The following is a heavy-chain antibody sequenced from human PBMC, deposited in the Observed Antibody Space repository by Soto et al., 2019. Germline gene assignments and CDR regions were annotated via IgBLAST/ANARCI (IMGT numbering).Heavy chain of an antibody. CDR3: ARLTGYSSGWFDF. CDR2: ISTFNGNT. D-gene: IGHD6-19*01. Sequence: QVHLVQSGAEVKKPGASVKVACKASGYTFTNHGITWVRQAPGQGLEWMGCISTFNGNTNYAQKFQGRVTMTTDTSTTPAYMALRSLGSDDTVVYYCARLTGYSSGWFDFGGQGPLVPVSS. CDR1: GYTFTNHG. J-gene: IGHJ4*02. V-gene: IGHV1-18*04.